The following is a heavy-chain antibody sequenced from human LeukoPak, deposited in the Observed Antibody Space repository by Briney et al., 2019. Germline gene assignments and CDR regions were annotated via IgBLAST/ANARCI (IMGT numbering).Heavy chain of an antibody. Sequence: GGSLRLSCAASGFTFSSYSMNWVRQAPGKGLEWVSSISSSSSYIHYADSVKGRFTISRDNAKNSLYLQMNSLRAEDTAVYYCARVSVGLGYYFDYWGQGTLVTVSS. D-gene: IGHD6-19*01. V-gene: IGHV3-21*01. CDR3: ARVSVGLGYYFDY. CDR1: GFTFSSYS. J-gene: IGHJ4*02. CDR2: ISSSSSYI.